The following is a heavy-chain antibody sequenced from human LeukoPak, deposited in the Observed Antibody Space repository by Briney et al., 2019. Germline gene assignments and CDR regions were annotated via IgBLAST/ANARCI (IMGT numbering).Heavy chain of an antibody. CDR2: INHSGST. Sequence: PSETLSLTCAVYGGSFSGYYWSWIRQPPGKGLEWIGEINHSGSTNYNPSLKSRVTISVDTSKNQFSLKLSSVTAADTAVYYCARAASGSYSPKNYFDYWGQGTLVTVSS. D-gene: IGHD1-26*01. CDR1: GGSFSGYY. V-gene: IGHV4-34*01. J-gene: IGHJ4*02. CDR3: ARAASGSYSPKNYFDY.